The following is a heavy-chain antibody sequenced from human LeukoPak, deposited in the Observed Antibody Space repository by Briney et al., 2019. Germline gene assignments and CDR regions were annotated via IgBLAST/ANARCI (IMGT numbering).Heavy chain of an antibody. CDR2: ISAYNGNT. CDR1: GYTFTSYG. V-gene: IGHV1-18*01. CDR3: ARGHSSGWSYYYYYYGMDV. D-gene: IGHD6-19*01. Sequence: ASVKVSCKASGYTFTSYGISWVRQAPGQGLEWMGWISAYNGNTNYAQKFQGRVTMTRNTSISTAYMELSSLRSEDTAVYYCARGHSSGWSYYYYYYGMDVWGQGTTVTVSS. J-gene: IGHJ6*02.